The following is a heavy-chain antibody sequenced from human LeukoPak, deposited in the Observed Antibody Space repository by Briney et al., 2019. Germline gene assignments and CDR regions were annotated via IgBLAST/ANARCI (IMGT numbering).Heavy chain of an antibody. V-gene: IGHV1-18*01. CDR3: ARDNSVRDEAWWFNP. CDR1: GYTFTNYG. D-gene: IGHD5-24*01. Sequence: ASVKVSCKASGYTFTNYGISWVRQAPGQGLEWMGWISAYNGHTKYAQKVQGRVTMTRDTSTSTDYLELSSLRSEDTAVYYCARDNSVRDEAWWFNPWGQGTLVTVSS. CDR2: ISAYNGHT. J-gene: IGHJ5*02.